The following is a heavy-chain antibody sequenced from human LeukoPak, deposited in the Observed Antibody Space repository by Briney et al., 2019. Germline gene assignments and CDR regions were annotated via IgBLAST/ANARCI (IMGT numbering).Heavy chain of an antibody. V-gene: IGHV3-11*04. CDR3: ARDDEYSYGYGAFDI. D-gene: IGHD5-18*01. CDR2: ISSSGSTI. Sequence: GGSLRLSCAASGFTFSDYYMSWIRQAPGKGLEWVLYISSSGSTIDYADSVKGRFTISRDNAKNSLYLQMNSLRAEDTAVYYCARDDEYSYGYGAFDIWGQGTMVTVSS. J-gene: IGHJ3*02. CDR1: GFTFSDYY.